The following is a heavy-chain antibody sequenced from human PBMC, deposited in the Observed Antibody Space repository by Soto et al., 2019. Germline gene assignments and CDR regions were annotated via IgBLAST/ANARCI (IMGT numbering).Heavy chain of an antibody. J-gene: IGHJ4*02. CDR3: AKDFGQQLVWHFFDY. CDR1: GFTFSSYG. CDR2: ISYDGSDK. Sequence: PGGSLRLSCAASGFTFSSYGMHWVRQAPGKGLEWVAVISYDGSDKYYADSVKGRFTISRDNSKNTLYLQMNSLRAEDTAVYYCAKDFGQQLVWHFFDYWGQGTLVTVSS. D-gene: IGHD6-13*01. V-gene: IGHV3-30*18.